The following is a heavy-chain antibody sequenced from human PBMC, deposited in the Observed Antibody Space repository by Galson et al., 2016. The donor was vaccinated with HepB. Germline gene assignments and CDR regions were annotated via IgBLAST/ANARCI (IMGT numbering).Heavy chain of an antibody. CDR1: GLTFSSYW. D-gene: IGHD3-22*01. J-gene: IGHJ3*02. Sequence: SLRLSCAASGLTFSSYWMTWVRQAPGEGLEWVANIKEDGSVQNYVDSVKGRFTISRDKARDSMYPQMSGLRAEDTAVYYCSRAAKYRDSSGYRDALDIWGQGTTVTVSS. CDR3: SRAAKYRDSSGYRDALDI. V-gene: IGHV3-7*01. CDR2: IKEDGSVQ.